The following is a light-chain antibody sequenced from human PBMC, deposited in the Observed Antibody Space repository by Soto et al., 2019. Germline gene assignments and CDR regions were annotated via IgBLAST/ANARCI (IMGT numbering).Light chain of an antibody. Sequence: QSVLTQPPSVSGAPGQRVTISCTGSSSNIGAGYDVHWYQQLPGTAPKLLIYGNSNRPSGVPDRFSGSKSGTSASLAITGLQAXXXADXXCQSYDSSLSVFYVFGTGTKVTVL. V-gene: IGLV1-40*01. J-gene: IGLJ1*01. CDR2: GNS. CDR1: SSNIGAGYD. CDR3: QSYDSSLSVFYV.